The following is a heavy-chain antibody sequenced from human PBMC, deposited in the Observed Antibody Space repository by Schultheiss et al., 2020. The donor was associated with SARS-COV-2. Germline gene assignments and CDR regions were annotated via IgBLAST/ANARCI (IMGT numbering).Heavy chain of an antibody. CDR1: GFTFSSYG. D-gene: IGHD1-7*01. J-gene: IGHJ5*02. CDR3: ARGLAMWNLGGGWFDP. CDR2: ISYDGSNK. V-gene: IGHV3-30*03. Sequence: GGSLRLSCAASGFTFSSYGMHWVRQAPGKGLEWVAVISYDGSNKYYADSVKGRFTISRDNAKNSLYLQMSSLRAEDTAVYYCARGLAMWNLGGGWFDPWGQGTLVTVSS.